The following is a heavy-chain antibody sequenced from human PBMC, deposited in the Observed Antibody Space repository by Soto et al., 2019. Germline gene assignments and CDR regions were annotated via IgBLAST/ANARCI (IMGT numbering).Heavy chain of an antibody. J-gene: IGHJ6*02. CDR1: GYSFTSYW. D-gene: IGHD6-6*01. V-gene: IGHV5-10-1*01. CDR3: ARHLIAARRFIYYYYGMDV. Sequence: GESLKISCKGSGYSFTSYWISWVRQMPGKGLEWMGRIDPSGSYTNYSPSFQGHVTISADKSISTAYLQWSSLKASDTAMYYCARHLIAARRFIYYYYGMDVWGQGTTVTAP. CDR2: IDPSGSYT.